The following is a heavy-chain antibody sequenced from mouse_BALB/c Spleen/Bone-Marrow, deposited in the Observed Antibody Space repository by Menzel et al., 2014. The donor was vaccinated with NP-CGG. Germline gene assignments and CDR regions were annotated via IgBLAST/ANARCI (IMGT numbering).Heavy chain of an antibody. CDR2: IDPSDSET. V-gene: IGHV1-69*02. D-gene: IGHD2-1*01. Sequence: QVQLQQSGAELVKPGAPVKLSCKAFGYTFTSYWMNWVKQRPGRGLEWIGRIDPSDSETHYNQKFKDKATLTVDKSSSTAYIQLSSLTSEDSAVYYCARSGGNYVSFAYWGQGTLVTVSA. CDR3: ARSGGNYVSFAY. CDR1: GYTFTSYW. J-gene: IGHJ3*01.